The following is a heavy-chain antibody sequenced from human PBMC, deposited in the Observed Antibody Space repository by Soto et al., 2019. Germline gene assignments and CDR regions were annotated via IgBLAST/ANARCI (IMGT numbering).Heavy chain of an antibody. CDR1: GLIFSKYW. V-gene: IGHV3-7*03. Sequence: EVQLVESGGDLVQPGGSLRLSCAASGLIFSKYWMNWVRQAPGRGLEWVASINQDGSEKYYEDSVKGRFTISRDNGKSSLNLQMNSLRVEDTGVYYCATVGSSSWYHWFDPWGQGTLVTVSS. CDR2: INQDGSEK. D-gene: IGHD6-13*01. J-gene: IGHJ5*02. CDR3: ATVGSSSWYHWFDP.